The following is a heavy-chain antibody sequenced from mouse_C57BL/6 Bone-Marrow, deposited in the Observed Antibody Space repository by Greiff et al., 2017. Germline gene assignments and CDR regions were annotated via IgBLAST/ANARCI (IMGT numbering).Heavy chain of an antibody. CDR1: GYTFTSYW. D-gene: IGHD1-1*01. CDR2: IHPNSGST. J-gene: IGHJ3*01. CDR3: ARGAILRSFAY. V-gene: IGHV1-64*01. Sequence: QVHVKQPGAELVKPGASVKLSCKASGYTFTSYWMHWVKQRPGQGLEWIGMIHPNSGSTNYNEKFKSKATLTVDKSSSTAYMQLSSLTSEDSAVYYCARGAILRSFAYWGQGTLVTVSA.